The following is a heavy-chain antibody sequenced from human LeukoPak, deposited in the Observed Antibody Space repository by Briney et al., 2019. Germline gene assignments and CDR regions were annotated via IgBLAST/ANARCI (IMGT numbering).Heavy chain of an antibody. CDR1: GGSISSYY. D-gene: IGHD6-19*01. CDR3: ARLRRQWLVRYFDY. Sequence: SETPSLTCTVSGGSISSYYWSWIRQPPGKGLEWIGYIYYSGSTNYNPSLKSRVTISVDTSKNQFSLKLSSVTAADTAVYYCARLRRQWLVRYFDYWGQGTLVTVSS. J-gene: IGHJ4*02. CDR2: IYYSGST. V-gene: IGHV4-59*01.